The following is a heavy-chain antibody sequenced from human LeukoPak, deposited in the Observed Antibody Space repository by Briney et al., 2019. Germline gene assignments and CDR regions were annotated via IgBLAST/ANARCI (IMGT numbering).Heavy chain of an antibody. J-gene: IGHJ4*02. CDR1: GFTFSSYG. D-gene: IGHD5-18*01. CDR3: AKGGEYSYGGAIPEETDY. CDR2: ISYDGSNK. V-gene: IGHV3-30*18. Sequence: PGGSLRLSCAASGFTFSSYGMHWVRQGPGKGLEWVAVISYDGSNKYYADSVKGRFTISRDNSKNTLYLQMNSRRAEDTAVYYCAKGGEYSYGGAIPEETDYWGQGTLVTVPA.